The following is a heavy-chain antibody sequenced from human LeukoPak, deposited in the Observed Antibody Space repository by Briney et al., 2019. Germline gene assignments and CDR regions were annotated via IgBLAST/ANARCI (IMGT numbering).Heavy chain of an antibody. CDR1: GYTFTSYG. J-gene: IGHJ4*02. CDR3: ARYCRGGSCLGDY. CDR2: ISTYNGNT. Sequence: GASVKVSCTASGYTFTSYGISWVRQAPGQGLEWMGWISTYNGNTNYAQKLQGRVTMTTDTSTSTSYMSLRSRRSDDTAVYYCARYCRGGSCLGDYWGQGTLVTVSA. D-gene: IGHD2-15*01. V-gene: IGHV1-18*04.